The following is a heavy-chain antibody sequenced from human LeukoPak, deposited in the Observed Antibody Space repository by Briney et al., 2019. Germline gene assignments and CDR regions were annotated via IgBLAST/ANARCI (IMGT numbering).Heavy chain of an antibody. J-gene: IGHJ4*02. CDR3: ARQYFLILSLYYFDY. V-gene: IGHV4-39*01. Sequence: KSSETLSLTCTVSGGSISSYYWGWIRQPPGKGLEWIGSIYYSGSTYYNPSLKSRVTISVDTSKNQFSLKLSSVTAADTAVYYCARQYFLILSLYYFDYWGQGTLVTVSS. D-gene: IGHD3-10*02. CDR2: IYYSGST. CDR1: GGSISSYY.